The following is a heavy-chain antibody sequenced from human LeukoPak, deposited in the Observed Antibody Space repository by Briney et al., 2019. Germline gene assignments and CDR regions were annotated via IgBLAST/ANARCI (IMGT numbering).Heavy chain of an antibody. D-gene: IGHD5-12*01. CDR2: ISAYNGNT. Sequence: ASVTVSCKASGYTFTSYGISWVRQAPGQGLEWMGWISAYNGNTNYAQKLQGRVTMTTDTSTSTAYMELRSLRSDDTAVYYCARACGDGLIVATIFDWFDPWGQGTLVTVSS. V-gene: IGHV1-18*01. CDR1: GYTFTSYG. CDR3: ARACGDGLIVATIFDWFDP. J-gene: IGHJ5*02.